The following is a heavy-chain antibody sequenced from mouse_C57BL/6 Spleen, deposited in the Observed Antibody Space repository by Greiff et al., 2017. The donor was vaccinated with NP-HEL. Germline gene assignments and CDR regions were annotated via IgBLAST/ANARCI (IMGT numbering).Heavy chain of an antibody. Sequence: EVQLQQSGGDLVKPGGSLKLSCAASGFTFSSYGMSWVRQTPDKRLEWVATISSGGSYTYYPDSVKGRFTISRDNAKNTLYLQMSSLKSEDTAMYYCARHYSNYVDYWGQGTTLTVSS. J-gene: IGHJ2*01. V-gene: IGHV5-6*01. D-gene: IGHD2-5*01. CDR1: GFTFSSYG. CDR3: ARHYSNYVDY. CDR2: ISSGGSYT.